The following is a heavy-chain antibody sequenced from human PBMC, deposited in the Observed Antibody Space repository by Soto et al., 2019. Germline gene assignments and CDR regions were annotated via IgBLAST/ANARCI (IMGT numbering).Heavy chain of an antibody. D-gene: IGHD2-15*01. CDR3: ARVYCSGGSCYGIDY. V-gene: IGHV1-46*01. CDR2: INPSGGST. J-gene: IGHJ4*02. Sequence: QVQLVQSGAEVKKPGASVKVSCKASGYTFTTYYMHWVRQAPGQGLEWMGIINPSGGSTSYAQKFQGRVTMTRDTSTSTVYMELSSLRSEDMAVYYCARVYCSGGSCYGIDYWGQGTLVTVSS. CDR1: GYTFTTYY.